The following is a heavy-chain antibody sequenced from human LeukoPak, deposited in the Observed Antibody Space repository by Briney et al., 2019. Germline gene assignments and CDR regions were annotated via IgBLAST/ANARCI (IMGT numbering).Heavy chain of an antibody. J-gene: IGHJ5*02. CDR3: ARAYYYDSSGYYRSYNWFDP. CDR2: IVVGSGNT. CDR1: GFTFTSSA. V-gene: IGHV1-58*02. Sequence: ASVKVSCKASGFTFTSSAMQWVRQARGQRLEWIGWIVVGSGNTNYAQKFQERVTITRDMSTSTAYMELSSLRSEDTAVYYCARAYYYDSSGYYRSYNWFDPWGQGTLVTVSS. D-gene: IGHD3-22*01.